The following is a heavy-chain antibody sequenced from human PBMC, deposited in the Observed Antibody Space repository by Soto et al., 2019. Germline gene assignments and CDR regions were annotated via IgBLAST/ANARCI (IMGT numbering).Heavy chain of an antibody. CDR2: IGTSGDT. D-gene: IGHD6-6*01. J-gene: IGHJ5*02. CDR3: ARGALGFDP. Sequence: EVQVVESGGGLVQPGGSLRLSCAASGFTFSRYDMHLVRQATGSGLEWVSGIGTSGDTYYAGSVKGRFTIPRANAKNSVNLPMHSLRAGDTAVYYCARGALGFDPWGQGTLVAVSS. V-gene: IGHV3-13*04. CDR1: GFTFSRYD.